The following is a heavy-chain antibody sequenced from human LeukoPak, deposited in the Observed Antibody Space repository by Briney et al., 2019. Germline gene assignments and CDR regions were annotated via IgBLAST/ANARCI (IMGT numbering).Heavy chain of an antibody. CDR2: IYYSGST. J-gene: IGHJ4*02. Sequence: SETLSLTCTVSGGSISSYYWSWMRQPPGKGLEWIGYIYYSGSTNYNPSLKSRVTMSVDTSKNQFSLKLSSVTAADTAVCYCARHGGPSSSHRYDYWGQGTLVTVSS. CDR3: ARHGGPSSSHRYDY. V-gene: IGHV4-59*08. CDR1: GGSISSYY. D-gene: IGHD6-6*01.